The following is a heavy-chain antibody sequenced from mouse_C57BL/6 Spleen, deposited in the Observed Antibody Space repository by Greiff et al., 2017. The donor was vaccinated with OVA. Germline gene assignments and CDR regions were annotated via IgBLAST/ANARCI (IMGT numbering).Heavy chain of an antibody. CDR3: ARGDYGNYGNAMDY. D-gene: IGHD2-1*01. V-gene: IGHV5-17*01. CDR2: ISSGSSTI. Sequence: EVNLVESGGGLVKPGGSLKLSCAASGFTFSDYGMHWVRQAPEKGLEWVAYISSGSSTIYYADTVKGRFTISRDNAKNTLFLQMTSLRSEDTAMYYCARGDYGNYGNAMDYWGQGTSVTVSS. J-gene: IGHJ4*01. CDR1: GFTFSDYG.